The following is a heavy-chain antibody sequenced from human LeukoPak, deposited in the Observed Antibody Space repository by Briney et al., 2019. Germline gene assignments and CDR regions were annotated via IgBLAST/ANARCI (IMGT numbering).Heavy chain of an antibody. CDR3: ARVNPYCSSTSCFDY. D-gene: IGHD2-2*01. Sequence: SETLSLTCTVSGGSISSYYWSWIRQPPGKGLEWIGYIYYSGSTNYNPSLKSRVTISVDTSKNQFSLKLSSVTAADTAVYYCARVNPYCSSTSCFDYWGQGTLVTVSS. J-gene: IGHJ4*02. CDR2: IYYSGST. CDR1: GGSISSYY. V-gene: IGHV4-59*01.